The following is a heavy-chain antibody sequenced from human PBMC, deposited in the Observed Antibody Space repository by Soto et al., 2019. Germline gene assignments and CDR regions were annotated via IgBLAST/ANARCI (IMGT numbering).Heavy chain of an antibody. V-gene: IGHV4-34*01. CDR1: GGSFSGYY. CDR3: ARGDYYGSGSYYSYYYYGMDV. D-gene: IGHD3-10*01. J-gene: IGHJ6*02. CDR2: INHSGST. Sequence: SETLSLTCAVYGGSFSGYYWSWIRQPPGKGLEWIGEINHSGSTNYNPSLKSRVTISVDTSKNQFSLKLSSVTAADTAVYYCARGDYYGSGSYYSYYYYGMDVWGQGTTVTVSS.